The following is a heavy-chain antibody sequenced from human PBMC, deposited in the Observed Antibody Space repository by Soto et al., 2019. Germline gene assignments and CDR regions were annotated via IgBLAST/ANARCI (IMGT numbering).Heavy chain of an antibody. Sequence: SETLSLTCSVSGGSISSYYWSWIRQPPGKGLEWIGYIYYSVSTNYNPSLKSRVTISVDKSKNQFSLKLSSVTAADTAVYYCARAESGYRDYWGLGTLVTVSS. CDR2: IYYSVST. CDR3: ARAESGYRDY. V-gene: IGHV4-59*01. CDR1: GGSISSYY. D-gene: IGHD3-3*01. J-gene: IGHJ4*02.